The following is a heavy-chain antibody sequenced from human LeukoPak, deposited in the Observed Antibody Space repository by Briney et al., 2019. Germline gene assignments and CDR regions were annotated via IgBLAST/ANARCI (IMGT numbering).Heavy chain of an antibody. Sequence: GGSLRLSCVASGFTFGKYWMSWVRQAPGKGLEWVANIKLDGSEKNYVDSVKGRFTISRDNAKNSLYLQMNSLRAEDTAVYYCARDIKPLDYWGQGTLVTVSS. D-gene: IGHD1-20*01. CDR2: IKLDGSEK. V-gene: IGHV3-7*03. CDR1: GFTFGKYW. J-gene: IGHJ4*02. CDR3: ARDIKPLDY.